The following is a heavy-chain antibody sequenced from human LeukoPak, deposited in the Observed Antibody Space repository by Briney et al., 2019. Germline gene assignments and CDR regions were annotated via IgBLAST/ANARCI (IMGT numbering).Heavy chain of an antibody. CDR1: GFIFSSYA. D-gene: IGHD6-19*01. V-gene: IGHV3-23*01. CDR2: ISGSGDST. CDR3: AKDSLRAVAGTGYFDY. Sequence: GGSLRLSCAASGFIFSSYAMSWVRQAPGKGLEWVSAISGSGDSTYYADSVKGRFTISRDNSKNTLFLQMNSLRAEDTAVYYCAKDSLRAVAGTGYFDYWGQGTLITVSS. J-gene: IGHJ4*02.